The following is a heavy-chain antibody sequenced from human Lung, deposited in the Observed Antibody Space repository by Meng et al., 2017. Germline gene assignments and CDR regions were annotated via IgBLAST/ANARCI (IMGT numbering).Heavy chain of an antibody. Sequence: QVQLVQSGAEVKKPGSSVTVSCTASGYTFTGYYMHWVRQAPGQGVEWMVRINPNSGGTNYAQKFQGRVTMTRDTSISTAYMELSRLRSDDTAVYYCASVGACGGDCYTFDYWGQGTLVTVSS. J-gene: IGHJ4*02. CDR1: GYTFTGYY. D-gene: IGHD2-21*02. CDR3: ASVGACGGDCYTFDY. V-gene: IGHV1-2*06. CDR2: INPNSGGT.